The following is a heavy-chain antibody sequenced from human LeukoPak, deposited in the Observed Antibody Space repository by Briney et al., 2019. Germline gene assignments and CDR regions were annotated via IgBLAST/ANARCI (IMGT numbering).Heavy chain of an antibody. V-gene: IGHV3-33*01. CDR1: GFTFSYHG. D-gene: IGHD6-13*01. Sequence: GGSLRLSCAASGFTFSYHGMHWVRQAPGKGLEWVAVIWYDGSQKYYADSVKGRFTISRDNSKNTLYLQMNSLRAEDTAVYYCASAAGAYDNWGQGTLVTVSS. CDR3: ASAAGAYDN. CDR2: IWYDGSQK. J-gene: IGHJ4*02.